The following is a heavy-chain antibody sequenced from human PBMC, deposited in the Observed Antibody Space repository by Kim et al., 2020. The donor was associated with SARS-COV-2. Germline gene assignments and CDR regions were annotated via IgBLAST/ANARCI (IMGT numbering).Heavy chain of an antibody. CDR1: GFTFSSYD. Sequence: GGSLRLSCAASGFTFSSYDMHWVRQATGKGLEWVSAIGTAGDTYYPGSVKGRFTISRENAKNSLYLQMNSLRAGDTAVYYCARGARLAPVAGIYYFDYWGQGTLVTVSS. CDR2: IGTAGDT. D-gene: IGHD6-19*01. J-gene: IGHJ4*02. V-gene: IGHV3-13*01. CDR3: ARGARLAPVAGIYYFDY.